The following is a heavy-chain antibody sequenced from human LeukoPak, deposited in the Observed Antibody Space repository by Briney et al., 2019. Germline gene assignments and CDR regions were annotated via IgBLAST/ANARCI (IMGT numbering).Heavy chain of an antibody. J-gene: IGHJ4*02. CDR3: AKECSGGSCYRNFDY. CDR2: IRYDGSNK. V-gene: IGHV3-30*02. D-gene: IGHD2-15*01. CDR1: GFTFSSYG. Sequence: GGSLRLPCAASGFTFSSYGMHWVRQAPGKGLEWVAFIRYDGSNKYYADSVKGRFTISRDNSKNTLYLQMNSLRAEDTAVYYCAKECSGGSCYRNFDYWGQGTLVTVSS.